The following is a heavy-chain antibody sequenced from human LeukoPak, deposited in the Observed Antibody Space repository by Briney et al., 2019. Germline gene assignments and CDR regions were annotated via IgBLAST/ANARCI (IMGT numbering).Heavy chain of an antibody. CDR3: ARGYFDWLLSDPLGYYYYYMDV. D-gene: IGHD3-9*01. CDR2: IRYDGSNK. J-gene: IGHJ6*03. V-gene: IGHV3-30*02. Sequence: GGSLRLSCAASGFTFSSYGMHWVRQAPGKGLEWVAFIRYDGSNKYYADSVKGRFTISRDNAKNTLYLQMNSLRAEDTAVYYCARGYFDWLLSDPLGYYYYYMDVWGKGTTVTVSS. CDR1: GFTFSSYG.